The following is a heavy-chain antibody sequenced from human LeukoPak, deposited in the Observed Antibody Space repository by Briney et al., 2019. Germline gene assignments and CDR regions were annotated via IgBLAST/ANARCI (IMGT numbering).Heavy chain of an antibody. D-gene: IGHD3-22*01. CDR1: GFTFSSYW. J-gene: IGHJ4*02. V-gene: IGHV3-74*01. CDR2: INSDGSST. Sequence: GGSLRLSCAASGFTFSSYWMHWVRQAPGKGLVWVSRINSDGSSTSYADSVKGRFTISRDNAKNTLYLQMNSLRAEDTAVYYCARAPYYYDRIGYLDYWGQGTLVTVSS. CDR3: ARAPYYYDRIGYLDY.